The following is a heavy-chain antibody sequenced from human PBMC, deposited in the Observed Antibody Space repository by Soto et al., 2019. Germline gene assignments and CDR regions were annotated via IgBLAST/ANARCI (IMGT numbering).Heavy chain of an antibody. Sequence: PCLSCGASGITVSDYYISWSRQAPGKGLEWVSYISSSGSTIYYADSVKGRFTISRDNAKNSLYLQMNSLRAEDTAVYYCAREIAVAAYYYYYGMDVWGQGTTVTV. CDR2: ISSSGSTI. CDR3: AREIAVAAYYYYYGMDV. D-gene: IGHD6-19*01. CDR1: GITVSDYY. V-gene: IGHV3-11*01. J-gene: IGHJ6*02.